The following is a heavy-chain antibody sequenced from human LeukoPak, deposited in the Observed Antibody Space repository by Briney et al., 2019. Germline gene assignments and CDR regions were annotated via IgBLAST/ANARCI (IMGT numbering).Heavy chain of an antibody. V-gene: IGHV1-18*01. D-gene: IGHD2-15*01. CDR2: ISAYNGNT. Sequence: ASVKVSCKASGYTFTSYGISWVRQAPGQGLEWMGWISAYNGNTNYAQKLQGRVTMTTDTSTSTAYMELRSLRSDDTAVYYCASLVAGPNPSGYFDYWGQGTLVTVSS. CDR1: GYTFTSYG. J-gene: IGHJ4*02. CDR3: ASLVAGPNPSGYFDY.